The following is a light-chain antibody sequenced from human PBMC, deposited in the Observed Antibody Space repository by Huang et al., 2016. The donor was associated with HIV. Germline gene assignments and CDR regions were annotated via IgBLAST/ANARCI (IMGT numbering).Light chain of an antibody. CDR2: GAS. CDR1: QSISSS. Sequence: EIVMTQSPATLSVSPGERATLSCRASQSISSSLAWYQQKPGQAPRRLIHGASTRATGIPARFSGSGSGTEFTLTISSLQSEDFAVYHCQQYNNWSYTFGQGTNLEIK. V-gene: IGKV3-15*01. J-gene: IGKJ2*01. CDR3: QQYNNWSYT.